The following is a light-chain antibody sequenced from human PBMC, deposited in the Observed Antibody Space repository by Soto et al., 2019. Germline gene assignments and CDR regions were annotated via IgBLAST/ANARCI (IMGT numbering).Light chain of an antibody. CDR2: WAS. Sequence: DIVMTQSPDSLAVSLGERATIYCKSSQSVLYSSNNKNYLAWYQQKPGQPPKLLIFWASTRESGVPDRFSGSGSGTDFTRTISSLQAEDVEVYYCQQYYNTPYTFGQGTKLEIK. J-gene: IGKJ2*01. CDR3: QQYYNTPYT. V-gene: IGKV4-1*01. CDR1: QSVLYSSNNKNY.